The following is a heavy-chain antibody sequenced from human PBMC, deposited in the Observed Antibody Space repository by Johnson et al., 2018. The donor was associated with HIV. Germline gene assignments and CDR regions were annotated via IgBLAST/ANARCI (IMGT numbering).Heavy chain of an antibody. V-gene: IGHV3-7*02. CDR3: ASSSSSCDAFDI. D-gene: IGHD6-13*01. Sequence: MMLVESGGGLVQPGGSLRLSCAASGFTFSSYWMSWVRQAPGKGLEWVANIKQDGSEKYYVDSVKGRFTISRDNAKNSLYLQLNSLRAEDTAVYYCASSSSSCDAFDIWGQGTMVTVPS. J-gene: IGHJ3*02. CDR2: IKQDGSEK. CDR1: GFTFSSYW.